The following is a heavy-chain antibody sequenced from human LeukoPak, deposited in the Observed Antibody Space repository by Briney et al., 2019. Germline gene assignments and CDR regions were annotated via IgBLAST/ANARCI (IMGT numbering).Heavy chain of an antibody. V-gene: IGHV1-69*05. Sequence: SVKVSCKASGGTFSSYAISWVRQAPGQGLEWMGGIIPIFGTANYAQKLQGRVTMTTDTSTSTAYMELRSLRSDDTAVYYCATEDNDDYYYYGMDVWGQGTTVTVSS. CDR2: IIPIFGTA. CDR3: ATEDNDDYYYYGMDV. D-gene: IGHD2-15*01. CDR1: GGTFSSYA. J-gene: IGHJ6*02.